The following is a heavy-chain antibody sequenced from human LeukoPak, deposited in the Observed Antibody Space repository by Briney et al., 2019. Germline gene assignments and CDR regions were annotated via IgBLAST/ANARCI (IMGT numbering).Heavy chain of an antibody. J-gene: IGHJ4*02. CDR2: IYYSGST. CDR3: ARNDYVWGSYRYRGSYFDY. Sequence: PSETLSLTCTVSGGSISSYYWSRIRQPPGKGLEWIGYIYYSGSTNYNPSLKSRVTISVDTSKNQFSLKLSSVTAADTAVYYCARNDYVWGSYRYRGSYFDYWGQGTLVTVSS. D-gene: IGHD3-16*02. V-gene: IGHV4-59*12. CDR1: GGSISSYY.